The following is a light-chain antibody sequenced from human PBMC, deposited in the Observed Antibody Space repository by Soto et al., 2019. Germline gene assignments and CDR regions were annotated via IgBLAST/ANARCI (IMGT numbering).Light chain of an antibody. CDR1: SSDVGGYNY. Sequence: QSALTQPASVSGSPGQSITISCTGTSSDVGGYNYVSWYQQHPGKAPKLLIYEVNDRPSGVSNRFSGSKSDNTASLTISGLQAEDEADYYCSSYTSSSTLVFGGGTKVTVL. CDR2: EVN. V-gene: IGLV2-14*01. CDR3: SSYTSSSTLV. J-gene: IGLJ2*01.